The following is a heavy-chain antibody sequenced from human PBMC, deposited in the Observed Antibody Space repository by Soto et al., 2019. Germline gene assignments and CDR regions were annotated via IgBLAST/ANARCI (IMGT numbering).Heavy chain of an antibody. J-gene: IGHJ4*02. CDR1: GFTFSSYA. CDR2: ISGSGGST. D-gene: IGHD3-3*01. Sequence: PGGSLILSCATSGFTFSSYAMSWVRQAPGKGLEWVSAISGSGGSTYYADSVKGRFTISRDNSKNTLYLQMNSLRAEDTAVYYCAKQGGSYDFWSGSYFDYWGQGTLVTVSS. CDR3: AKQGGSYDFWSGSYFDY. V-gene: IGHV3-23*01.